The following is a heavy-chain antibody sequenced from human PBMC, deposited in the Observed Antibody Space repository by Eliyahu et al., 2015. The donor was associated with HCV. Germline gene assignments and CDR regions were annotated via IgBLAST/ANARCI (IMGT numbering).Heavy chain of an antibody. CDR1: GGTFSSYA. Sequence: EVKKPGSSVKVSCKASGGTFSSYAISWVRQAPGQGLEWMGGIIPIFGTANYAQKFQGRVTITADESTSTAYMELSSLRSEDTAVYYCAEGGDVDIVAMGALDYWGQGTLVTVSS. CDR2: IIPIFGTA. CDR3: AEGGDVDIVAMGALDY. J-gene: IGHJ4*02. D-gene: IGHD5-12*01. V-gene: IGHV1-69*01.